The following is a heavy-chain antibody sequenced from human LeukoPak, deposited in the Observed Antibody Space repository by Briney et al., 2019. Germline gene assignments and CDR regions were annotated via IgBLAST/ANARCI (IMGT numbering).Heavy chain of an antibody. V-gene: IGHV4-4*02. CDR3: ARTTPTDYDILTGYYKEYNWFDP. J-gene: IGHJ5*02. D-gene: IGHD3-9*01. CDR2: IYHSGST. Sequence: SGTLSLTCAVSGGSISSSNWWSWVRRPPGKGLEWIGEIYHSGSTNYNPSLKSRVTISVDKSKNQFSLKLSSVTAADTAVYYCARTTPTDYDILTGYYKEYNWFDPWGQGTLVTVSS. CDR1: GGSISSSNW.